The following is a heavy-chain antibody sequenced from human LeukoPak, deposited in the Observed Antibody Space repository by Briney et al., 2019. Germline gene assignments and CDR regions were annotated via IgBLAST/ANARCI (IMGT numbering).Heavy chain of an antibody. CDR2: IYYIGST. Sequence: SETLSLTCTVAGGSISSYYWSWIRQPPGKGLEWIGYIYYIGSTNYNPSLKSRVTISVDTSKNQFSLKLSSVTAADTAVYYCARVGHYDYVWGSYRYTTGPIDYWGQGTLVTVSS. J-gene: IGHJ4*02. V-gene: IGHV4-59*01. D-gene: IGHD3-16*02. CDR1: GGSISSYY. CDR3: ARVGHYDYVWGSYRYTTGPIDY.